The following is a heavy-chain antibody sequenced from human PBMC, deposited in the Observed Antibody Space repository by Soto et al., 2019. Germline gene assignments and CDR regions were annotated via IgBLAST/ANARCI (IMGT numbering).Heavy chain of an antibody. CDR2: IYYSGST. D-gene: IGHD5-12*01. V-gene: IGHV4-59*01. CDR3: ARAAEYSGYESAIDY. Sequence: PLETLSLTCTVSGGSISSYCLSWIRQPPGKGLEWIGYIYYSGSTNYNPSLKSRVTISVDTSKNQFSLKLSSVTAADTAVYYCARAAEYSGYESAIDYWGQGTLVTVSS. CDR1: GGSISSYC. J-gene: IGHJ4*02.